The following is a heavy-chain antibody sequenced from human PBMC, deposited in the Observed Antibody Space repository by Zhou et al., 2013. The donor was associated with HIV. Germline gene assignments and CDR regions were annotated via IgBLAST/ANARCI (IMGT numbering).Heavy chain of an antibody. J-gene: IGHJ3*02. V-gene: IGHV1-69*14. CDR3: ARGRGLYYDIMTGYLDAFDI. CDR2: FMPLFGTA. D-gene: IGHD3-9*01. CDR1: GGTFSSFA. Sequence: QVLLVQSGAEVKKPGSSVKVSCKASGGTFSSFAISWVRQAPGQGLEWVGGFMPLFGTANYAQKFQGRLTITADKSTSTAYMELSSLRSEDTAVYYCARGRGLYYDIMTGYLDAFDIWAKGQWSPSLQ.